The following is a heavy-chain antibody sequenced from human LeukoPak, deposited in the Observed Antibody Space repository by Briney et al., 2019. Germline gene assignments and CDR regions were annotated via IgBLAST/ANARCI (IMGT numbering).Heavy chain of an antibody. CDR2: IIPILGLV. CDR3: ASVGISVAGNFTFDY. CDR1: GGTFSKLP. D-gene: IGHD6-19*01. V-gene: IGHV1-69*02. Sequence: SVKVSCKTPGGTFSKLPINWVRQAPGQGLEWMGRIIPILGLVNYAQKFQDRVTITADKSTSTAYMELTSLKSEDTAVYSCASVGISVAGNFTFDYWGQGTLVTVSS. J-gene: IGHJ4*02.